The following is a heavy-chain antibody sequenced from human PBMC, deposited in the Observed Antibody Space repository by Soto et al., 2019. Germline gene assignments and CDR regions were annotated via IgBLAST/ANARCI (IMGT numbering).Heavy chain of an antibody. Sequence: EVQLVESGGGLVQPGGSLRLSCAASAFTFSSYWMHWVRQAPGKGLVWVSRINIDGSTTTYADSVKGRFTISRDNAKNTVYLQMNSLRADDTAVYYCARERLYYYDSCDNWGQGTLVTVSS. CDR3: ARERLYYYDSCDN. D-gene: IGHD3-22*01. V-gene: IGHV3-74*01. CDR2: INIDGSTT. CDR1: AFTFSSYW. J-gene: IGHJ4*02.